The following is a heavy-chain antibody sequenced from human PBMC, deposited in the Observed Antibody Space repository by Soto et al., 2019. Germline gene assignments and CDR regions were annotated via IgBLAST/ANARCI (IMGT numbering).Heavy chain of an antibody. Sequence: QVQLQESGPGLVKPSETLSLTCTVSGGSISSYYWSWIRQPPGKGLELIGYMYYSGSTNYNTTLKSQVTISVDTSKNQFSLKLSSVTAADTAVYYCARGAVAGIDYWGQGTLVTVYS. D-gene: IGHD6-19*01. V-gene: IGHV4-59*01. CDR3: ARGAVAGIDY. J-gene: IGHJ4*02. CDR1: GGSISSYY. CDR2: MYYSGST.